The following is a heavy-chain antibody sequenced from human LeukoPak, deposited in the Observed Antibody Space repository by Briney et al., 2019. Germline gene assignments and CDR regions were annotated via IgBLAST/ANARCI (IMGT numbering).Heavy chain of an antibody. V-gene: IGHV3-30*01. CDR2: ISYDGSNK. J-gene: IGHJ4*02. Sequence: PGRSLRLSCAASGFTFSIYAMHWVRQAPGKGLEWVAVISYDGSNKYYADSVKGRFTISRDNSKNTLYLQMNSLRAEDTAVYYCAREASSSSYGFDYWGQGTLVTVSS. D-gene: IGHD6-6*01. CDR3: AREASSSSYGFDY. CDR1: GFTFSIYA.